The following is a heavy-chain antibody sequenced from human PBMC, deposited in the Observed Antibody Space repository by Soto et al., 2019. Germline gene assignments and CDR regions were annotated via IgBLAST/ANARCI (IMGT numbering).Heavy chain of an antibody. V-gene: IGHV4-39*01. J-gene: IGHJ3*02. D-gene: IGHD6-19*01. CDR3: ARPVSWQWLVRGGAFDI. CDR2: IYYSGST. Sequence: SETLSLTCTVSGGSISSSSYYRGWIRQQPGKRLEWIGSIYYSGSTYYNPSLKSRVTISVDTSKNQFSLKLSSVTAADTAVFFCARPVSWQWLVRGGAFDIWGQGTMVTVSS. CDR1: GGSISSSSYY.